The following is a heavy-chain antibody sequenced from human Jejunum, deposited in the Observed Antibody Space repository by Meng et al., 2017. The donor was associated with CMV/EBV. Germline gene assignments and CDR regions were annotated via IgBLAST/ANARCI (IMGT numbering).Heavy chain of an antibody. Sequence: QLAVQAPGRVRQPGSLSLPRPIAGGSIRNTYSIWCRPPAGKGLVYIGRRYSRGTTKYNPSHNSRVTMSVDTSKNQFSLKVRSVTAADTAVYLCARHEVVGTAIFDYWGQGTLVTVSS. D-gene: IGHD6-19*01. CDR2: RYSRGTT. J-gene: IGHJ4*02. V-gene: IGHV4-4*07. CDR3: ARHEVVGTAIFDY. CDR1: GGSIRNTY.